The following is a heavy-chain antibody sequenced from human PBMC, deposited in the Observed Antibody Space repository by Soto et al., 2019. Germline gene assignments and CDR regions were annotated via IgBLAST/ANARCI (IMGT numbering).Heavy chain of an antibody. V-gene: IGHV3-30-3*01. CDR1: GFTFSSYS. J-gene: IGHJ6*02. Sequence: GGSLRLSCAASGFTFSSYSMHWVRQAPGKGLEWVAVISYDGSNKYYADSVKGRFTISRDNSKNTLYLQMNSLRAEDTAVYYCARGDSSSWYERHYYHDTAVWGQGPTVTVSS. D-gene: IGHD6-13*01. CDR3: ARGDSSSWYERHYYHDTAV. CDR2: ISYDGSNK.